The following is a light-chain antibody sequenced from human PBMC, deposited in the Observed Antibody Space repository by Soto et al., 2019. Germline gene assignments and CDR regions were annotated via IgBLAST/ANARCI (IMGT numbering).Light chain of an antibody. CDR1: QSISSSY. V-gene: IGKV3-20*01. J-gene: IGKJ2*01. CDR2: AAS. Sequence: EIVLTQSPGTLSLSPGERATLSCRASQSISSSYLAWYQQKPGQAPRLLIYAASSRATGIPGRFSGSGSGTDFNLTISRLEPEDFAVYYCQQYGSSSYTFGQGTQLEIK. CDR3: QQYGSSSYT.